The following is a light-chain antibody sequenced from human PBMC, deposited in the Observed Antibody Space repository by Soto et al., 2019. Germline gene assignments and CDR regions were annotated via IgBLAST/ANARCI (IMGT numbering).Light chain of an antibody. CDR1: QSVSSN. Sequence: EIVLTQSPATLSSVPGDRVTLSCRASQSVSSNLAWYQQIPGQAPRLLIYGASTRATGIPARFSGSGSGTEFTLTISSLQSEDFAVYYCQQYNNWPQTFGQGTKVDI. V-gene: IGKV3-15*01. CDR2: GAS. J-gene: IGKJ1*01. CDR3: QQYNNWPQT.